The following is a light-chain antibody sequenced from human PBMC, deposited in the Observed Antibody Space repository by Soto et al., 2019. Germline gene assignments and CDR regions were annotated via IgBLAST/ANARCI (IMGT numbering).Light chain of an antibody. J-gene: IGLJ3*02. V-gene: IGLV1-51*01. CDR3: GTWDTSLFVWV. CDR1: NSNIGKNL. Sequence: QSVLTQPPSVSAAPGQTVTISCSGTNSNIGKNLVSWYRQSPGTAPNLLLYDNDKRPSGIPDRFTGSRIDTSATLVISGLQTGDEADYYCGTWDTSLFVWVFGGGTKLTVL. CDR2: DND.